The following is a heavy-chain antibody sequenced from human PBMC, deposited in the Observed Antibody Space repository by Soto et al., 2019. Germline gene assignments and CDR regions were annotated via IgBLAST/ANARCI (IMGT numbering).Heavy chain of an antibody. CDR3: VKLHGGRGNLFYP. Sequence: PSGTVCITCTVYGGCLGSYHWCWVRLPPGKGLEWIGYIYYSGSTNYNPCLKSRVAVSVDRSKNQYSLKLSSVTAGGTAVYYGVKLHGGRGNLFYPFGQRTSVTVS. V-gene: IGHV4-59*01. D-gene: IGHD4-17*01. J-gene: IGHJ5*01. CDR1: GGCLGSYH. CDR2: IYYSGST.